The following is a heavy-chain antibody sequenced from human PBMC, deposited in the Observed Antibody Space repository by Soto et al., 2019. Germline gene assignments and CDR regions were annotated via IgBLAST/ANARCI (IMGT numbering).Heavy chain of an antibody. CDR2: INHSGST. V-gene: IGHV4-34*01. J-gene: IGHJ5*02. CDR1: GGSFSGYY. Sequence: QVQLQQWGAGLLKPSETLSLTCAVYGGSFSGYYWSWIRQPPGKGLEWIGEINHSGSTNYNPSLKSRVTISVDTSKNQFSPKLSSVTAADTAVYYCARGRKFGVVIKSAGNWFDPWGQGTLVTVSS. D-gene: IGHD3-3*01. CDR3: ARGRKFGVVIKSAGNWFDP.